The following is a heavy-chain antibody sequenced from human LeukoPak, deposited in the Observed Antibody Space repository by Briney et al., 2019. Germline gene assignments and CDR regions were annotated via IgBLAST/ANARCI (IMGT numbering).Heavy chain of an antibody. CDR3: ARGERMVAISHQNY. V-gene: IGHV3-30*04. CDR1: GFTFSSYA. CDR2: ISYDGSNK. J-gene: IGHJ4*02. Sequence: GGSLRLSCAASGFTFSSYAMHWVRQAPGKGLEWVAVISYDGSNKYYADSVKGRFTISRDNSKNTLYLQMNSLRAEDTAVYYCARGERMVAISHQNYWGQGTLVTVSS. D-gene: IGHD4/OR15-4a*01.